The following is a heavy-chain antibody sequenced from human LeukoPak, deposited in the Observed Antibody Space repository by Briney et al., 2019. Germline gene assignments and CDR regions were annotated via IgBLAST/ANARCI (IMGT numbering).Heavy chain of an antibody. CDR3: AKGNLYCSSTSCRDYYYYYGMDV. CDR1: GFTFSSYA. Sequence: KPGGSLRLSYAASGFTFSSYAMSWVRQAPGKGLEWGSAISGSGGSTYYADSVKGRFTISRDNSKNTLYLQMNSLRAEDTAVYYCAKGNLYCSSTSCRDYYYYYGMDVWGQGTTVTVSS. CDR2: ISGSGGST. D-gene: IGHD2-2*01. V-gene: IGHV3-23*01. J-gene: IGHJ6*02.